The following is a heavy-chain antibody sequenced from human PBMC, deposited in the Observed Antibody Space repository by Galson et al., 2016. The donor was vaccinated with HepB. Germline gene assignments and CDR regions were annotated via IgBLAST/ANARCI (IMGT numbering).Heavy chain of an antibody. CDR1: GFAVSNYA. J-gene: IGHJ2*01. Sequence: SLRLSCAASGFAVSNYAMNWVRQAPGKGLEWVSGILGGSGSAYYADSVKGRFTISRDNSKSTLFLQMNSLRAEDTAVYYCAKDFREVGTTVWYFDLWGRGTLVSVSS. CDR3: AKDFREVGTTVWYFDL. CDR2: ILGGSGSA. V-gene: IGHV3-23*01. D-gene: IGHD1-7*01.